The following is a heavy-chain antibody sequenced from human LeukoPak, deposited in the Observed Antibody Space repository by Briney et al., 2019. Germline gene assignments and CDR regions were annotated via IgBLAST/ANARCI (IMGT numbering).Heavy chain of an antibody. D-gene: IGHD5-18*01. CDR2: INPNSGGT. CDR3: ARVVDTAMVTMVD. Sequence: ASVKASCKASGYTFTGYYMHWVRQAPGQGLEWMGRINPNSGGTNYAQKFQGRVTMTRDTSISTAYMELSRLRSDDTAVYYCARVVDTAMVTMVDWGQGTLVTVSS. J-gene: IGHJ4*02. CDR1: GYTFTGYY. V-gene: IGHV1-2*06.